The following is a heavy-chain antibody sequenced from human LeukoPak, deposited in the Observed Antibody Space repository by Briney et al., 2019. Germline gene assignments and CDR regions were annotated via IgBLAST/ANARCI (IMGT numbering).Heavy chain of an antibody. Sequence: ASLKVSCKASGYTFTGYFIHWVRQAPGQGLEWMGWINPNSAGTNYAQKFQGRVTMTRDTSISTAYMELSRLRSEDTAVYYCARGTYYYGSGSYHLDYWGQGALVTVSS. CDR1: GYTFTGYF. D-gene: IGHD3-10*01. CDR3: ARGTYYYGSGSYHLDY. V-gene: IGHV1-2*02. J-gene: IGHJ4*02. CDR2: INPNSAGT.